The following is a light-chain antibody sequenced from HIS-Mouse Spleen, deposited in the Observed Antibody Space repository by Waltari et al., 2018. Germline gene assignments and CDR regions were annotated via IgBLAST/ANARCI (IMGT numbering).Light chain of an antibody. CDR1: SSDVGGYNY. Sequence: QSALTQPASVSGSPGQSITISCTGTSSDVGGYNYVPWYQQHPGKAPKLMIYDVSNRPSGVSNRFSGSKSGNTASLTISGLQAEDEADYYCSSYTSSSRWVFGGGTKLTVL. J-gene: IGLJ3*02. V-gene: IGLV2-14*03. CDR2: DVS. CDR3: SSYTSSSRWV.